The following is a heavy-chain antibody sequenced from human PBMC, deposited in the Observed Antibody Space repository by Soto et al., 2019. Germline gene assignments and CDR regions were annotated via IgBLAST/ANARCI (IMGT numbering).Heavy chain of an antibody. CDR2: INPNSGAT. J-gene: IGHJ6*02. CDR1: GYTFTAYY. V-gene: IGHV1-2*02. D-gene: IGHD6-25*01. CDR3: ARAGVAAAGSGEYAMDV. Sequence: QVQLVQSGAEVKEPGASVKVSCKASGYTFTAYYIHWVRQAPGQGLEWMGWINPNSGATKHAQKFQGRVTMTSDSPIRTANMEPSSLRSDDTAVYYCARAGVAAAGSGEYAMDVWGQGATVTVSS.